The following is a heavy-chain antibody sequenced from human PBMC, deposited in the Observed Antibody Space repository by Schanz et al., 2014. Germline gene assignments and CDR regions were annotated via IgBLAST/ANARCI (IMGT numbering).Heavy chain of an antibody. J-gene: IGHJ3*02. V-gene: IGHV4-38-2*02. D-gene: IGHD4-4*01. Sequence: QVQLQESGPGLVKASETLSLTCTVFGYSITSGYYWAWIRQPPGKGLEWIGNIYHSGSTKNNPSLTGRVSMQVNTSKKKFSRRLSSVTAADTAVYYCARSPLGYSASGIDPFDIWGQGTMVTVSS. CDR2: IYHSGST. CDR3: ARSPLGYSASGIDPFDI. CDR1: GYSITSGYY.